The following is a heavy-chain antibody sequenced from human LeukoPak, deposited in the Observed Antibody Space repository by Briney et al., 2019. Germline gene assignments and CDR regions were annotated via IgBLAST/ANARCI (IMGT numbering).Heavy chain of an antibody. D-gene: IGHD5-12*01. CDR1: RCTFTGYY. CDR2: INPNSGGT. CDR3: ARDRNIVATEFDY. J-gene: IGHJ4*02. V-gene: IGHV1-2*04. Sequence: GASVKVSCKASRCTFTGYYMHWVRQAPGQGLEWMGWINPNSGGTNYAQKFQGWVTMTRDTSISTAYMELSRLRSDDTAVYYCARDRNIVATEFDYWGQGTLVTVSS.